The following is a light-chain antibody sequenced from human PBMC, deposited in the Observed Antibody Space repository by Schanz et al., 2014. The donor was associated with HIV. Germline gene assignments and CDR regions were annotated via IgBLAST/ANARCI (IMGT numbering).Light chain of an antibody. CDR3: QQSYSATPYT. CDR1: QNIGNW. CDR2: ASS. V-gene: IGKV1-5*01. Sequence: DIQMTQSPSTLSASVGDRVTITCRASQNIGNWLAWYQQKPGKAPQLLIYASSLLHTGVPSRFSGSGSGTHFTLTITGLQFEDFATYYCQQSYSATPYTFGQGTKLEIQ. J-gene: IGKJ2*01.